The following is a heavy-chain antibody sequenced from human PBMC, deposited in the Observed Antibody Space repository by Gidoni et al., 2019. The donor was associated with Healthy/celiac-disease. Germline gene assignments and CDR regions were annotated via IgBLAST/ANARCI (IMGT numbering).Heavy chain of an antibody. CDR2: TYYRSKWYN. D-gene: IGHD2-2*01. CDR1: VDSVPSHSAA. Sequence: QVQLQQSGPGLVKPSQTLSLTCSISVDSVPSHSAAWNWCRQSPSRGLEWLGRTYYRSKWYNDYAVSVKSRITINPDTSKNQFSLQLNSVTPEDTAVYYCARAGCSSTSCYPIYYYYGMDVWGQGTTVTVSS. V-gene: IGHV6-1*01. J-gene: IGHJ6*02. CDR3: ARAGCSSTSCYPIYYYYGMDV.